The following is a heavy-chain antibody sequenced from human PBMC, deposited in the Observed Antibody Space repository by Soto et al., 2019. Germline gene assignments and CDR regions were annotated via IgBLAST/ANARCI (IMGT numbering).Heavy chain of an antibody. CDR3: ASEFPYYECSDGYFDY. Sequence: SQTLSLTCAISGDSVSGNSAAWNWISQSPSRGLEWLGRTYYRSKWYNDDAVSVKSRITVTPGTSKNQFSLHLNSVTPEDTAVYYCASEFPYYECSDGYFDYWGQGALVTVSS. CDR2: TYYRSKWYN. J-gene: IGHJ4*02. CDR1: GDSVSGNSAA. V-gene: IGHV6-1*01. D-gene: IGHD3-16*01.